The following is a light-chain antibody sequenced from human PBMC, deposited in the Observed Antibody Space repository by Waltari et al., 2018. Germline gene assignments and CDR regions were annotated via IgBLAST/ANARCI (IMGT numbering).Light chain of an antibody. CDR3: QQYGTSPRT. V-gene: IGKV3-20*01. CDR2: GAS. CDR1: QSLSSNS. J-gene: IGKJ1*01. Sequence: EIVLTQSPGTLSLSPGERATLSCRASQSLSSNSLAGYQQKPGQAPRLLIDGASSSATGIPDRFSGSGSGTDFTLTISRLAPEDFAVYYCQQYGTSPRTFGQGTKVEIK.